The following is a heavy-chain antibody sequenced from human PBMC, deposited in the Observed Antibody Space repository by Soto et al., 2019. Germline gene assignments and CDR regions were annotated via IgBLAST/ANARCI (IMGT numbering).Heavy chain of an antibody. J-gene: IGHJ4*02. V-gene: IGHV3-73*01. CDR1: GFVFKDSS. D-gene: IGHD1-26*01. CDR3: TRLIGAAQDY. Sequence: EVLLVESGGGLVQPGGSLKLSCEASGFVFKDSSIHWVRQASGKGLEWVGRIRDRAYNYATAYAASVKGRFTISRDDSNNKAYLQMDSLKPEDTAIYYGTRLIGAAQDYWGKGTLVTVSS. CDR2: IRDRAYNYAT.